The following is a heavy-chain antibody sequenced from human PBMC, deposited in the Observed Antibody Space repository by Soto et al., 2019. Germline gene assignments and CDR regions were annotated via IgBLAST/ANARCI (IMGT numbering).Heavy chain of an antibody. CDR3: ASRKKTSDAFDI. V-gene: IGHV5-51*01. J-gene: IGHJ3*02. CDR2: IYPADSDT. Sequence: LGESLKISCKASGYSFTPFWIGWVRHMPGKGLEWMGFIYPADSDTRYSPSFQDQVTISADKSISTAYLQWSSLKASDTAMYYCASRKKTSDAFDIWGQGTMVTVSS. CDR1: GYSFTPFW. D-gene: IGHD1-1*01.